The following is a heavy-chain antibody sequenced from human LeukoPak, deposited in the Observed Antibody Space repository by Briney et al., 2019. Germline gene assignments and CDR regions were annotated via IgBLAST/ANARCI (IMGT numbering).Heavy chain of an antibody. CDR1: GITFSTYA. V-gene: IGHV3-23*01. J-gene: IGHJ4*02. Sequence: GASLRLSCAASGITFSTYAMSWVRQAPGKGLEWVSAISGIGATTYYADSVKGRFTISRDNSKNTLYLQMNSLRAEDTAVYYCAKPSGYCSSTSCRTENDYWGQGTLVTVSS. CDR3: AKPSGYCSSTSCRTENDY. CDR2: ISGIGATT. D-gene: IGHD2-2*01.